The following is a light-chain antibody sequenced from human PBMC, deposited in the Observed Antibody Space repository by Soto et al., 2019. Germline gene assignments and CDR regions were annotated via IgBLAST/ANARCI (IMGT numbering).Light chain of an antibody. Sequence: QSALTQSAAVSGSPGQSITISGTGTSSDVGGYNYVSWYQQHPGKAPKLIIYDVSNRPSGVSTRFSGSKSGNTASLTISGLQAEDEADYSCSSYTSTNSWVFGGGTKLTVL. CDR2: DVS. V-gene: IGLV2-14*01. J-gene: IGLJ3*02. CDR3: SSYTSTNSWV. CDR1: SSDVGGYNY.